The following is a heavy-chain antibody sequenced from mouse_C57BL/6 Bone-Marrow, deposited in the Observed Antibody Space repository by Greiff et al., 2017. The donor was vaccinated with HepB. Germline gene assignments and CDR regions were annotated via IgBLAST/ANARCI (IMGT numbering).Heavy chain of an antibody. CDR2: IDPSDSYT. J-gene: IGHJ2*01. Sequence: QVQLQQPGAELVMPGASVKLSCKASGYTFTSYWMHWVKQRPGQGLEWIGEIDPSDSYTNYNQKFKGKSTLTVDKSSSTAYMQLSSLTSEDSAVYYCAREGINTPFDYWGQGTTLTVSS. D-gene: IGHD1-1*01. CDR3: AREGINTPFDY. V-gene: IGHV1-69*01. CDR1: GYTFTSYW.